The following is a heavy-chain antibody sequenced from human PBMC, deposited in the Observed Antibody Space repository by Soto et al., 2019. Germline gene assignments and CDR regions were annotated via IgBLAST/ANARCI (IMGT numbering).Heavy chain of an antibody. J-gene: IGHJ3*02. Sequence: SETLSLTCTVSGGSISGYYWAWVRQPPERGLERIGFIYYDGTISYNPSLNSQVTLSVDTSKNQFSLKLNSVDAAATAIYYWARQVTGIMGYGYDISGEGTIVTVSS. CDR2: IYYDGTI. CDR1: GGSISGYY. CDR3: ARQVTGIMGYGYDI. D-gene: IGHD3-16*01. V-gene: IGHV4-59*08.